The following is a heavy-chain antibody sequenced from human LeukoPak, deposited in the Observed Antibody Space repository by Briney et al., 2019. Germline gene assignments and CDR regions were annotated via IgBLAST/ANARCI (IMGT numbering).Heavy chain of an antibody. CDR3: VRLPPSGSYGRGPS. J-gene: IGHJ4*02. Sequence: SETLSLTCSVAGGSISSSNYNWGWIRQPPGKGLEWIGSIYYSGSTYYNPSLKSRVTISVDTSKNQFSLKLSSVTAADTAVYYCVRLPPSGSYGRGPSWGQGTLVTVSS. V-gene: IGHV4-39*01. D-gene: IGHD1-26*01. CDR2: IYYSGST. CDR1: GGSISSSNYN.